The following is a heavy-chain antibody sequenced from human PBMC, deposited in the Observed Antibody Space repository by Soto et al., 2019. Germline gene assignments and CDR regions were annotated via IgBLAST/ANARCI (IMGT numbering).Heavy chain of an antibody. V-gene: IGHV1-8*01. D-gene: IGHD3-22*01. Sequence: QVQLVQSGAEVKKPGASVTVSCKASGYTFTSYDINWVRQATGQGLEWMGWMNPNSGNTGYAQKFQGRVTMTRNTSISTAYMELSSLRSEDTAVYDCARVVGVIAYNWFDPWGQGTLVTVSS. CDR2: MNPNSGNT. J-gene: IGHJ5*02. CDR3: ARVVGVIAYNWFDP. CDR1: GYTFTSYD.